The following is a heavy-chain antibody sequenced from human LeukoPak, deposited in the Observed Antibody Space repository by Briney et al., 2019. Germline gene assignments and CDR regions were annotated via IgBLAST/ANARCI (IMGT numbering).Heavy chain of an antibody. D-gene: IGHD3-10*01. J-gene: IGHJ5*02. V-gene: IGHV4-59*01. CDR1: GGSISSYY. Sequence: SETLSLTCTVSGGSISSYYWSWIRQPPGKGLEWIGYIYYSGSTNYNPSLKSRVTISVDTSKNQFSLKLSSVTAADTAVYYCARNGITMVRGVIMGDWFDPWGQGTLVTVSS. CDR2: IYYSGST. CDR3: ARNGITMVRGVIMGDWFDP.